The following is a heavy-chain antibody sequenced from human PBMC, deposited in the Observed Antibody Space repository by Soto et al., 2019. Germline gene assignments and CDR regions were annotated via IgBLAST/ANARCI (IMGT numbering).Heavy chain of an antibody. V-gene: IGHV5-51*01. CDR2: IYPGDSDT. CDR1: GYSFTSYW. D-gene: IGHD3-10*01. J-gene: IGHJ6*02. Sequence: GESLKISCKGSGYSFTSYWIGWVRQMPGKGLEWMGIIYPGDSDTRYSPSFQGQVTISADKSISTAYLQWSSLKASDTAMYYCAGGGVRGVITRTRDYYGMDVWGQGPTVTVSS. CDR3: AGGGVRGVITRTRDYYGMDV.